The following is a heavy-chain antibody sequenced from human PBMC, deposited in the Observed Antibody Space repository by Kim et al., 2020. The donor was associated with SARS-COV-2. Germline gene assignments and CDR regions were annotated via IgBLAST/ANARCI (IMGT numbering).Heavy chain of an antibody. CDR1: GYTFTSYY. Sequence: ASVKVSCKASGYTFTSYYMHWVRQAPGQGLEWMGIINPSGGSTSYAQKFQGRVTMTRDTSTSTVYMELSSLRSEDTAVYYCARIPYHYYDSSGYYSTTGAFDIWGQGTMVTVSS. V-gene: IGHV1-46*01. D-gene: IGHD3-22*01. CDR3: ARIPYHYYDSSGYYSTTGAFDI. J-gene: IGHJ3*02. CDR2: INPSGGST.